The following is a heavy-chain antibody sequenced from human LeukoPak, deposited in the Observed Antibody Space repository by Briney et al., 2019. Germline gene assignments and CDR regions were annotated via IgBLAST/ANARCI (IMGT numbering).Heavy chain of an antibody. Sequence: SETLSLTCTVSGGSISSSSYYWGWIRQPPGKGLEWIGSIYYSGSTYYNPSLKSRVTISVDTSKNQFSLKLSSVTAADTAVYYCARQGTSGSYYLTDFDYWGQGTLVTVSS. CDR1: GGSISSSSYY. CDR3: ARQGTSGSYYLTDFDY. V-gene: IGHV4-39*01. CDR2: IYYSGST. D-gene: IGHD3-10*01. J-gene: IGHJ4*02.